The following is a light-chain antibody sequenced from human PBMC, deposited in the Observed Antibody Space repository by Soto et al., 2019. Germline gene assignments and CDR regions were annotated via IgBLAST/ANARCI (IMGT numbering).Light chain of an antibody. J-gene: IGKJ4*01. CDR2: AAS. CDR1: QGISNY. Sequence: DIQMTQSPSSLSASVGDRVTITCRASQGISNYLAWYQQKPGKVPKLLIYAASTLQSGVPSRFSGSGSGTDFTLTISSLQPEDVATYYWQKYNSAPPLTFGGGIKVEIK. V-gene: IGKV1-27*01. CDR3: QKYNSAPPLT.